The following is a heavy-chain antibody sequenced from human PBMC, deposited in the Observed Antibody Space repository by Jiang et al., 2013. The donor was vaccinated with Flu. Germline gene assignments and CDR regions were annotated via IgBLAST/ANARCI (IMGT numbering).Heavy chain of an antibody. CDR2: HFSGST. CDR3: ARDRHDYGADASDI. V-gene: IGHV4-31*03. Sequence: TLSLTCTVSGGSIGSGGYVLELDPPAAREGPGVDWVHHFSGSTSYNPSLKSRVTISVDTAKNQFSLKLNSVTAADTAVYYCARDRHDYGADASDIWGQGTMVTVSS. CDR1: GGSIGSGGYV. D-gene: IGHD3-16*01. J-gene: IGHJ3*02.